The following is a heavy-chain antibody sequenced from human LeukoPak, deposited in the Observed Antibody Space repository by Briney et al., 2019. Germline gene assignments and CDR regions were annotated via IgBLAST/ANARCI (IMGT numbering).Heavy chain of an antibody. J-gene: IGHJ2*01. Sequence: GGSLRLSCAASGFTFVTYGMHWVRQAPGKGLEWVAFIRFDGSYKKYADSVKGRFTISRDNSKNTLYLQMNSLRTEDTAVYYCAKDIAVAGPRYFDLWGRGTLVTVSS. V-gene: IGHV3-30*02. CDR2: IRFDGSYK. D-gene: IGHD6-19*01. CDR1: GFTFVTYG. CDR3: AKDIAVAGPRYFDL.